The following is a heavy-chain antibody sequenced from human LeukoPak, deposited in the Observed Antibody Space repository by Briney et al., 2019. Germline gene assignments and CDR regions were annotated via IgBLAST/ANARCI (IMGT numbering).Heavy chain of an antibody. V-gene: IGHV3-23*01. CDR2: ISGSGGST. CDR3: AKLYGAYYDILTGYDY. D-gene: IGHD3-9*01. J-gene: IGHJ4*02. CDR1: GFTFSSYW. Sequence: PGGTLRLSCAASGFTFSSYWMSWVRQAPGKGLEWVSAISGSGGSTYYADSVKGRFTISRDNSKNTLYLQMNSLRAEDTAVYYCAKLYGAYYDILTGYDYWGQGTLVTVSS.